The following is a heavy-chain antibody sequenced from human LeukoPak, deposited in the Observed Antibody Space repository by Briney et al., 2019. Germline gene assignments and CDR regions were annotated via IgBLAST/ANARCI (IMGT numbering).Heavy chain of an antibody. Sequence: GGSLRLSCAASGFTFDDYAMHWVRQAPGKGLEWVSGISWKSGSIGYADSVKGRFTISRDNAKNSLYLQMNSLRAEDTALYYCAKGVMGNTSQFDYWGQGTQVTVSS. V-gene: IGHV3-9*01. J-gene: IGHJ4*02. CDR1: GFTFDDYA. D-gene: IGHD1-26*01. CDR3: AKGVMGNTSQFDY. CDR2: ISWKSGSI.